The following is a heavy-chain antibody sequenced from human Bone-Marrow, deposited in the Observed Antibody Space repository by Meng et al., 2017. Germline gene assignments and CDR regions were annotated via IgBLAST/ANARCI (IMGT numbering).Heavy chain of an antibody. CDR1: GGSISSSSYY. D-gene: IGHD2-21*02. CDR3: ARLTDYCCGDCYGNWFDP. Sequence: SETLSLTCTVSGGSISSSSYYWGWIRQPPGTGLEWLGSIYYSGSTYYNPSLKSRVTISVDTSKNQFSLKLSSVTAADTAVYYCARLTDYCCGDCYGNWFDPWGQGTLVTVSS. J-gene: IGHJ5*02. CDR2: IYYSGST. V-gene: IGHV4-39*07.